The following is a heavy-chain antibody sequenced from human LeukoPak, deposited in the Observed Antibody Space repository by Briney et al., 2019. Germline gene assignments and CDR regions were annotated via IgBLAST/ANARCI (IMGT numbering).Heavy chain of an antibody. CDR1: GFTFSSYS. D-gene: IGHD3/OR15-3a*01. J-gene: IGHJ4*02. CDR2: ISSSSSYI. CDR3: ASGLWLPNFAY. Sequence: GGSLRLSCAASGFTFSSYSMNWVRQAPGKGLEWVSSISSSSSYIYYADSVKGRFTISRDNAKNSLYLQMNSLRAEDTAVYYCASGLWLPNFAYWGQGTLVTVSS. V-gene: IGHV3-21*01.